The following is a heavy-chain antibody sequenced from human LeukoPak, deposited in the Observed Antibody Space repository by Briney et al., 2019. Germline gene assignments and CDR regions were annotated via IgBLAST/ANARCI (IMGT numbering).Heavy chain of an antibody. CDR1: GFTVSSNY. Sequence: GGSLRLSCAASGFTVSSNYMSWVRQAPGKGLEWVSVIYSGGSTYYADSVKGRFTISRDNSKNTLYLQMNSLRAEDTAVYYCARQILEWLFHTGYDYWGQGTLVTVSS. CDR2: IYSGGST. CDR3: ARQILEWLFHTGYDY. J-gene: IGHJ4*02. D-gene: IGHD3-3*01. V-gene: IGHV3-53*01.